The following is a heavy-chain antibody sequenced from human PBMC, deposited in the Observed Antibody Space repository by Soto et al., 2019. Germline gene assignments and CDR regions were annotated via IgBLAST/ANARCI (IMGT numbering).Heavy chain of an antibody. J-gene: IGHJ4*02. Sequence: ASVKVSCKASGCTFTSYGISWVRQAPGQGLEWMGWISAYNGNTNYAQKLQGRVTMTTDTSTSTAYMELRSLRSDDTAVYYCARDIVVVPAAMPRDFDYWGQGTLVTVSS. V-gene: IGHV1-18*01. CDR1: GCTFTSYG. D-gene: IGHD2-2*01. CDR3: ARDIVVVPAAMPRDFDY. CDR2: ISAYNGNT.